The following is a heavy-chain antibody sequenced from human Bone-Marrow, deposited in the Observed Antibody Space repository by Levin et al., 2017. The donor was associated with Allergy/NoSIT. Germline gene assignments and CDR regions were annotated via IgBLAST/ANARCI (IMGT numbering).Heavy chain of an antibody. V-gene: IGHV1-69*13. CDR1: GGTFSSHG. CDR3: SRLTGDCSGGACLSRYFYYYMDV. D-gene: IGHD2-15*01. J-gene: IGHJ6*03. CDR2: IIPIFGPP. Sequence: SVKVSCKASGGTFSSHGIAWVRQAPGQGLEWMGGIIPIFGPPNYAQKFQGRVTISADESTNTAYMELSSLRSDDPAVFYCSRLTGDCSGGACLSRYFYYYMDVWGKGTTVTVSS.